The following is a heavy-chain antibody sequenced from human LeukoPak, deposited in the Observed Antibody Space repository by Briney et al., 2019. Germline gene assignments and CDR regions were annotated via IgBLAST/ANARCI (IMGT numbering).Heavy chain of an antibody. CDR1: GGSISSSSYN. CDR3: ATDGYFEV. CDR2: IYYSGST. J-gene: IGHJ2*01. Sequence: SETLSLTCTVSGGSISSSSYNWGWIRQPPGKGLEWIGSIYYSGSTYYNPSLKSRVTISVVTSKNQFSLKLTSVTAADTAVYYCATDGYFEVWGRGTLVTVSS. V-gene: IGHV4-39*02.